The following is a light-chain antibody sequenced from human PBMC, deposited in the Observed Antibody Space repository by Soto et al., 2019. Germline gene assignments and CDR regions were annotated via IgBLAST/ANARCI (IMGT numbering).Light chain of an antibody. J-gene: IGLJ2*01. Sequence: QSVLTQPPSASGTPGQRVTISCSGSSSNIGSNTVNWYQQLPGTAPKLLIYSNNQRPSGVPDRFSGSKSGTSASLAISGLQSEDEGDYYCAEWYDSLNGVVFGGGTKLTVL. CDR1: SSNIGSNT. V-gene: IGLV1-44*01. CDR3: AEWYDSLNGVV. CDR2: SNN.